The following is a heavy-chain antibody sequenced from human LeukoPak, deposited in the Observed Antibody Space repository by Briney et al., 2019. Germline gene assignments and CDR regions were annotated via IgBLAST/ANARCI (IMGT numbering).Heavy chain of an antibody. CDR2: INQSGST. CDR3: ARVVVPAAIDAFDI. D-gene: IGHD2-2*02. Sequence: SETLSVTCAVYGGSFSGYYWSWIRQPPGKGLEWVWEINQSGSTNYNPSLKSRVTISVATSKNKFSLKLSSVTAADTDVYYCARVVVPAAIDAFDIWGQGTMVTVSS. V-gene: IGHV4-34*01. CDR1: GGSFSGYY. J-gene: IGHJ3*02.